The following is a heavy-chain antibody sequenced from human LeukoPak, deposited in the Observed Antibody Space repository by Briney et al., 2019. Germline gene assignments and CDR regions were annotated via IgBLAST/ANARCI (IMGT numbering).Heavy chain of an antibody. CDR3: AKDSYSKGDY. J-gene: IGHJ4*02. D-gene: IGHD5-18*01. CDR2: ISGSGGST. V-gene: IGHV3-23*01. Sequence: GGSLRLSCAASVFTFSGYAMSWVCQAPGEGLEWVSAISGSGGSTYYADSVKGRFTISRDNSKNTLYLQMNSLRAEDTGVYYCAKDSYSKGDYWGQGVLVTVSS. CDR1: VFTFSGYA.